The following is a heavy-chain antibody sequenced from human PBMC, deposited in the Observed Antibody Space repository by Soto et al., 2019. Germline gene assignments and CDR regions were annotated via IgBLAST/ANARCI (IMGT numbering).Heavy chain of an antibody. D-gene: IGHD6-19*01. V-gene: IGHV3-23*01. CDR3: AKGVPGIAVAGTGYFQH. J-gene: IGHJ1*01. Sequence: PGGSLRLSCADSGFTLSSYAMSWVRQASGKGLEWVSGIIGSGDSTYYADSVKGRFTISRDNSKNTLYLQMNSLRAEDTAVYYCAKGVPGIAVAGTGYFQHWG. CDR1: GFTLSSYA. CDR2: IIGSGDST.